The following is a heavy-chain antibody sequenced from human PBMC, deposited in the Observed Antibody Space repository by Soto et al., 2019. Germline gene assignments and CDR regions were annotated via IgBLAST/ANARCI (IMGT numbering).Heavy chain of an antibody. CDR2: INPNSGGT. J-gene: IGHJ4*02. Sequence: ASVKVSCKASGYTFTGYYMHWVRQAPGQGLEWMGWINPNSGGTNYAQKFQGWVTMTRDTSISTAYMELSRLRSDDTAVYYCARALIWFGEDTFDYWGQGTLVTVSS. CDR3: ARALIWFGEDTFDY. CDR1: GYTFTGYY. V-gene: IGHV1-2*04. D-gene: IGHD3-10*01.